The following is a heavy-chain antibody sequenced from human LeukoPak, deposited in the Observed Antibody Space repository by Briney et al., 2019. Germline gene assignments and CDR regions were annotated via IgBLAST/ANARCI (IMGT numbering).Heavy chain of an antibody. CDR1: GFIFSDHG. D-gene: IGHD3-10*01. CDR2: LRYDGTDE. J-gene: IGHJ3*02. V-gene: IGHV3-30*02. CDR3: ARNRAFGTFDAFDM. Sequence: SGGSLRLSCVASGFIFSDHGMHWVRQAPGKGLVWLAFLRYDGTDESYGDSVRGRLTISRDDSLNTLYLQMDSLRREDTAVYYCARNRAFGTFDAFDMWGQGTMVTVSS.